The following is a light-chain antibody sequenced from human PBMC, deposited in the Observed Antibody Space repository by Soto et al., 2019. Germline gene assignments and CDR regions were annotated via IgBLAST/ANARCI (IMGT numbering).Light chain of an antibody. Sequence: SVLTQPPSVSAAPGQKVTISCSGSGSNIGNNYVSWYQQLPGTAPKLLIYENNKRPSGIPDRFSASKSGTSATLGITGLQTGDEADYYCGTWDSSLSAVVFGGGTQLTVL. J-gene: IGLJ2*01. CDR2: ENN. CDR1: GSNIGNNY. V-gene: IGLV1-51*02. CDR3: GTWDSSLSAVV.